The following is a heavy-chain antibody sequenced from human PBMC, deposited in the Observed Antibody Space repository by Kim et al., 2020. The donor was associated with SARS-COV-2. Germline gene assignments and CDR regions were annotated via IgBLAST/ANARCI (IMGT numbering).Heavy chain of an antibody. J-gene: IGHJ6*02. V-gene: IGHV3-48*02. D-gene: IGHD2-15*01. CDR3: ARDIVVVVAASYGMDV. Sequence: VKGRFTISRDNAKNSLYLQMNRLRDEDTAVYYCARDIVVVVAASYGMDVWGQGTTVTVSS.